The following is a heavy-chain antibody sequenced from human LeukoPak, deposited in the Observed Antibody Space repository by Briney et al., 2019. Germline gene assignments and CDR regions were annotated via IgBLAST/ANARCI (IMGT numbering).Heavy chain of an antibody. D-gene: IGHD6-19*01. CDR2: ISNDGRTT. CDR3: ARDLAGSIDY. V-gene: IGHV3-74*01. J-gene: IGHJ4*02. CDR1: GFTFSRFL. Sequence: PGGSLRLSCAASGFTFSRFLMHWVRQAPGKGLVWVSLISNDGRTTRYADSVKGRFTISRDNAKNTLYLEISSLRAEDTAVYYCARDLAGSIDYWGQGTQVTVSS.